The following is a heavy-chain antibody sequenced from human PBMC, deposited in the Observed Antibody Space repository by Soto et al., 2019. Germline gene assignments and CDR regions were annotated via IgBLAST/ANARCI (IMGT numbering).Heavy chain of an antibody. D-gene: IGHD3-10*01. CDR1: GGSVSSGSYY. Sequence: QVQLQESGPGLVKPSETLSLTCTVSGGSVSSGSYYWSWIRQPPGKGLEWIGYIYYSGSTNYNPSLNSRVTISVDTSKNQLSLKLSSMTAADTAVYYCARAYYSPLFDPWGQGTLVTVSS. CDR2: IYYSGST. CDR3: ARAYYSPLFDP. V-gene: IGHV4-61*01. J-gene: IGHJ5*02.